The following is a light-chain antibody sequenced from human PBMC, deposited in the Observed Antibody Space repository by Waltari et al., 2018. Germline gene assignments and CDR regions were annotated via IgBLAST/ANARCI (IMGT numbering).Light chain of an antibody. CDR2: EDS. CDR3: QVWDTSGDQVV. J-gene: IGLJ2*01. CDR1: NIGMIN. Sequence: SYVLTQSSSLSVAPGQTARLSCGGINIGMINGHWDQQTPGQDPGLVVSEDSDRPSGIPERFSGSNSGNTATLTISRVEAGDEADYYCQVWDTSGDQVVFCGGTKLTVL. V-gene: IGLV3-21*02.